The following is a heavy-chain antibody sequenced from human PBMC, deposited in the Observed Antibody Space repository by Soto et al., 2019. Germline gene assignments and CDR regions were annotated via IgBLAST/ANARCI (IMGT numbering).Heavy chain of an antibody. CDR2: ISDTT. Sequence: DVQLLESGGGLVQPGESLRLSCVVSGLTFSNSAMNWVRQAPGKGLVWVSGISDTTYYADSVQGRFTISRDNSKNTVFLQMKSLRAEDTAVYYCAKGSGYKYGSRFDFWGQGTRVTVSS. J-gene: IGHJ4*02. CDR1: GLTFSNSA. D-gene: IGHD5-18*01. CDR3: AKGSGYKYGSRFDF. V-gene: IGHV3-23*01.